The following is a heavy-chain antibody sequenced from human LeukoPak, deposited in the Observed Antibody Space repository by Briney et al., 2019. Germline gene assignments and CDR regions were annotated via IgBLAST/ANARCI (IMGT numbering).Heavy chain of an antibody. CDR3: AKDRRCTMLVVAPGPSDY. Sequence: GGSLRLSCAASGFTFTSFAMSWVRQAPGKGLEWVSAISGSGGSTYYADSVKGRFTISRDNSKNTLYLQMNSLRAEDTAVYYCAKDRRCTMLVVAPGPSDYWGQGTLVTVSS. V-gene: IGHV3-23*01. J-gene: IGHJ4*02. CDR1: GFTFTSFA. D-gene: IGHD3-22*01. CDR2: ISGSGGST.